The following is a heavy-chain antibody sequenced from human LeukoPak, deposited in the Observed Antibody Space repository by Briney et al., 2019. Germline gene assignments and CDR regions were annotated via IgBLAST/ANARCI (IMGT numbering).Heavy chain of an antibody. CDR1: GGSFSGYY. CDR2: INHSGST. V-gene: IGHV4-34*01. J-gene: IGHJ4*02. CDR3: ARRAMGYGSGSWYFDY. D-gene: IGHD3-10*01. Sequence: SETLSLTCAVYGGSFSGYYWSWIRQSPGKGLEWIGEINHSGSTNYNPSLKSRVTISVDTSKNQFSLKLSSVTAADTAVYYCARRAMGYGSGSWYFDYWGQGTLVTVSS.